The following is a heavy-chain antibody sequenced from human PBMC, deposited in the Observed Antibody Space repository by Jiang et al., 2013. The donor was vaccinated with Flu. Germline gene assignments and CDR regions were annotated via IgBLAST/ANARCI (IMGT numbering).Heavy chain of an antibody. CDR1: GFTFSTYA. D-gene: IGHD4-11*01. J-gene: IGHJ6*02. Sequence: VQLLESGGGLVQPGGSLRLSCVASGFTFSTYALNWVRQAPGKGLEWVSYISSSSTTIFYADSVKGRFTISRDNARNSLHLQMNSLRAEDTAVYYCALQPIFGVDDWGEGTTVTVSS. V-gene: IGHV3-48*01. CDR2: ISSSSTTI. CDR3: ALQPIFGVDD.